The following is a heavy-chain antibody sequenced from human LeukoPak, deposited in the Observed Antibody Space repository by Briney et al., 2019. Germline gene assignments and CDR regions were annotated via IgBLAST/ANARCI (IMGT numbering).Heavy chain of an antibody. D-gene: IGHD3-22*01. CDR1: GFTFSSYS. V-gene: IGHV3-21*01. CDR2: ISSSSSYI. Sequence: GGSLRPSCAASGFTFSSYSMDWVRQAPGKGLEWVSSISSSSSYIYYADSVKGRFTISRDNAKNSLYLQMNSLRAEDTAVYYCAREIGPHYYDSTPDAFDIWGQGTMVTVSS. J-gene: IGHJ3*02. CDR3: AREIGPHYYDSTPDAFDI.